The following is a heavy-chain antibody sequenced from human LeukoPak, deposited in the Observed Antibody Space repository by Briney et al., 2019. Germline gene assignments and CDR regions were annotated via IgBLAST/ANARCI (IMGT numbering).Heavy chain of an antibody. D-gene: IGHD3-10*01. Sequence: GGSLRLSCAASGFTFSSYEMNWVRQAPGKGLEWVSYISSSGSTIYYADSVKGRFTISRDNAKNSLYLQMNSLRAEDTAVYYCARDGLRGVIVPFDYWGQGTLVTVSS. CDR2: ISSSGSTI. J-gene: IGHJ4*02. V-gene: IGHV3-48*03. CDR1: GFTFSSYE. CDR3: ARDGLRGVIVPFDY.